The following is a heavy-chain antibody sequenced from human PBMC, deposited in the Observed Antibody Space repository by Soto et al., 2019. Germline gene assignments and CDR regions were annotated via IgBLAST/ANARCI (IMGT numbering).Heavy chain of an antibody. CDR2: VYYSGST. D-gene: IGHD5-18*01. V-gene: IGHV4-31*03. CDR1: GASISSGGYY. Sequence: PSETLSLTCTVSGASISSGGYYWSWIRQHPGKGLEWVGYVYYSGSTYYSPSLRGRVTISVDMSKNQFSLKLSSVTAADTAVYYCARGGYSQAFDPWGQGTLVAVSS. J-gene: IGHJ5*02. CDR3: ARGGYSQAFDP.